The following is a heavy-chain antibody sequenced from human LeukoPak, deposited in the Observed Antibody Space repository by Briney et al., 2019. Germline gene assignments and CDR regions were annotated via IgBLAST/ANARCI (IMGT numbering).Heavy chain of an antibody. CDR3: ASFGGFTIDAFDI. V-gene: IGHV4-34*01. CDR2: INHSGST. D-gene: IGHD2-15*01. Sequence: PSETLSLTCAVYGGSFSGYYWSWICQPPGKGLEWIGEINHSGSTNYNPSLKSRVTISVDTSKNQFSLKLSSVAAADTAVYYCASFGGFTIDAFDIWGQGAMVTVSS. CDR1: GGSFSGYY. J-gene: IGHJ3*02.